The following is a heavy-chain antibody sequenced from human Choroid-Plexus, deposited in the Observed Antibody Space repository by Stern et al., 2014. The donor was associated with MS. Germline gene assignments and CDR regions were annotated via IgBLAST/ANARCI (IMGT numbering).Heavy chain of an antibody. CDR1: GFTFGSCA. Sequence: VQLVEAGGGVVQPGRPLRLSCVASGFTFGSCAMHWVRQAPGKGLEWVEGVSYDRSNKYYADSVKGRFTISRDNSQNTLYMQMSSLRPEDTAVYYCAKDRQYLTYFFDHWGQGSLVTVSS. CDR2: VSYDRSNK. CDR3: AKDRQYLTYFFDH. J-gene: IGHJ5*02. D-gene: IGHD2/OR15-2a*01. V-gene: IGHV3-30*18.